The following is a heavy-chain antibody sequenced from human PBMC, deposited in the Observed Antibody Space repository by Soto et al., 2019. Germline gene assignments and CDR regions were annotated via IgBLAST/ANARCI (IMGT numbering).Heavy chain of an antibody. D-gene: IGHD3-10*01. Sequence: EVQLVESGGGLVQPGRSLRLSCEVSGFTFDDYAMHWVRQAPGKGLEWVSGISWNGGSIGYADSVKGRFSISRDNAKESLYLQMNSLRTVDTVLYYCASTDSFGSGSLGFATDYWGQGTLVTVSS. CDR3: ASTDSFGSGSLGFATDY. J-gene: IGHJ4*02. CDR2: ISWNGGSI. V-gene: IGHV3-9*01. CDR1: GFTFDDYA.